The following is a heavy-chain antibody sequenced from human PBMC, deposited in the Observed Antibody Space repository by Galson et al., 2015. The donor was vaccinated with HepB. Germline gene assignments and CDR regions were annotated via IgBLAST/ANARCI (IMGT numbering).Heavy chain of an antibody. V-gene: IGHV3-30-3*01. Sequence: SLRLSCAASGFTFSSYAMHWVRQAPGKGLEWVAVISYDGSNKYYADSVKGRFTISRDNSKNTLYLQMNSLRAEDTAVYYCARGALYSSGWYRPHWFDPWGQGTLVTVSS. CDR1: GFTFSSYA. CDR3: ARGALYSSGWYRPHWFDP. CDR2: ISYDGSNK. D-gene: IGHD6-19*01. J-gene: IGHJ5*02.